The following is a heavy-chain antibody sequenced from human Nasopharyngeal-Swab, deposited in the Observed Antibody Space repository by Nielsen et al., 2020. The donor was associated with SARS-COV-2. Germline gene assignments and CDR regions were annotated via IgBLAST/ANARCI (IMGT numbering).Heavy chain of an antibody. CDR2: IYYSGST. Sequence: SETLSLTCTVSGGSISSGDYYWSWIRQPPGKGLEWIGYIYYSGSTYYNPSLKSRVTISVDTSKNQFSLKPSSVTAADTAVYYCARGHHYYGSGFQDYWGQGTLVTVSS. J-gene: IGHJ4*02. D-gene: IGHD3-10*01. CDR1: GGSISSGDYY. V-gene: IGHV4-30-4*01. CDR3: ARGHHYYGSGFQDY.